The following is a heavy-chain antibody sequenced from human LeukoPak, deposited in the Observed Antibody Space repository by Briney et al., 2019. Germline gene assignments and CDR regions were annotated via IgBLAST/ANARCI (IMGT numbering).Heavy chain of an antibody. Sequence: ASVTVSCKASGYTFTSYDINWVRQAPGQGLEWMGWMNPNSGNTGYAQKFQGRVTMTRNTSISTAYMELFGLRSEDTAVYDCAREVCSVRYFDWLLHHYGMDVWGQGTTVTVSS. CDR1: GYTFTSYD. CDR3: AREVCSVRYFDWLLHHYGMDV. CDR2: MNPNSGNT. V-gene: IGHV1-8*01. J-gene: IGHJ6*02. D-gene: IGHD3-9*01.